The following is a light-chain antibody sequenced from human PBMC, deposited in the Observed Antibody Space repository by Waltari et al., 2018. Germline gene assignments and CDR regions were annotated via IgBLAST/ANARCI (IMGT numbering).Light chain of an antibody. V-gene: IGLV8-61*01. J-gene: IGLJ3*02. CDR2: TPD. CDR3: VLYMGSGIWV. CDR1: SGQVSTNYY. Sequence: QTVVTQEPSFSVSPGGTVTLTCGLTSGQVSTNYYPSWYQQTPGPAPRTLIYTPDTRSSGVPDRCSGSILGNKAALTITGAQADDESDYYCVLYMGSGIWVFGGGTKLTVL.